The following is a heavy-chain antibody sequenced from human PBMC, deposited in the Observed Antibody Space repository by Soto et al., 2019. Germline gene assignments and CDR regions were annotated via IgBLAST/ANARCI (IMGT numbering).Heavy chain of an antibody. CDR3: ARDHHDSSGYYSYYFDY. J-gene: IGHJ4*02. Sequence: QVQLVESGGGVVQPGRSLRLSCAASGFTFSSYGMNWVCQAPGKGLEWVAIIWYDGSNKYYADSVKGRFTISRDNSKNTLYLQMNSLRAEDTAVYYCARDHHDSSGYYSYYFDYWGQGTLVTVSS. CDR2: IWYDGSNK. CDR1: GFTFSSYG. D-gene: IGHD3-22*01. V-gene: IGHV3-33*01.